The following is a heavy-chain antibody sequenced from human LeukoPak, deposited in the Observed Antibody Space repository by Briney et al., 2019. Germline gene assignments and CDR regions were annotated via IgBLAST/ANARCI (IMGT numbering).Heavy chain of an antibody. D-gene: IGHD5-18*01. J-gene: IGHJ4*02. CDR1: GFTFSSYA. CDR3: AKFAVYVDTSMVTAYYFDY. Sequence: GRSLRLSCAASGFTFSSYAMHWVRQAPGKGLEWVAVISYDGSDKYYADSVKGRFTISRGNSKNTLFLQMNSLRVEDTAVYYCAKFAVYVDTSMVTAYYFDYWGQGTLVTVSS. V-gene: IGHV3-30*04. CDR2: ISYDGSDK.